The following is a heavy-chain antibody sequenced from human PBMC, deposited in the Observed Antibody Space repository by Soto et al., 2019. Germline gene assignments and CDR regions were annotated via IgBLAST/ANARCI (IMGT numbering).Heavy chain of an antibody. J-gene: IGHJ4*02. CDR1: GDTFSIYT. V-gene: IGHV1-69*02. D-gene: IGHD6-13*01. CDR3: ARDRDNSNWPNFDF. Sequence: QVQPVQSGSEVKKPGSSVKVSCKASGDTFSIYTISWVRQAPGQGLEWMGRVIPIFDITSYTQRFQGRVTITADKSTTTVYMELSSLRSEDTAVYYCARDRDNSNWPNFDFWGQGTLVTVSS. CDR2: VIPIFDIT.